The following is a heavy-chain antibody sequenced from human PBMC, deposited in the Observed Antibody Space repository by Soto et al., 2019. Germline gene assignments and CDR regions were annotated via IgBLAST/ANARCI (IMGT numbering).Heavy chain of an antibody. V-gene: IGHV1-69*05. J-gene: IGHJ6*02. CDR3: ARDKDWHQLGVNYYYILDV. CDR1: GGTFSNSA. D-gene: IGHD3-9*01. Sequence: QVQLEQSGAEVKKPGSSVKVSCKASGGTFSNSAISWVRQAPGQGLEWMGGIMPIFRTPDYAQKFQGRVTIISVESTSTAYMDLSGLKSDDSAVYYGARDKDWHQLGVNYYYILDVWGQGTTVTVSS. CDR2: IMPIFRTP.